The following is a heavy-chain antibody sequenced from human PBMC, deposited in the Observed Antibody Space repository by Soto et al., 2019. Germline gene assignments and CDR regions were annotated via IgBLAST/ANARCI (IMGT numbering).Heavy chain of an antibody. CDR3: VRYGVAATY. D-gene: IGHD2-8*01. J-gene: IGHJ4*02. V-gene: IGHV1-8*01. Sequence: EASVHVSCKASGYTFTTYNSNWVRQATGQGLEWMGWMNPNSGNTGYAQKFQDRITLTRDTSITTAYMELSSLRSDDTAVYFCVRYGVAATYWGQGNQVTVSS. CDR1: GYTFTTYN. CDR2: MNPNSGNT.